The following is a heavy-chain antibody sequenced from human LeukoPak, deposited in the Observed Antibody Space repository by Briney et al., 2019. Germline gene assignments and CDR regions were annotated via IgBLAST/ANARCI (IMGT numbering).Heavy chain of an antibody. D-gene: IGHD6-13*01. V-gene: IGHV3-23*01. CDR1: GFTFSSSA. Sequence: GGSLRLSCAASGFTFSSSAMSWVRQAPGKGLEWVSAISNNGGYTYYADSVKGRFTISRDNSKNTLYLQMNSLRAEDTAVYYCAKTRPLDSSSWSHGDYWGQGTLVTVSS. J-gene: IGHJ4*02. CDR3: AKTRPLDSSSWSHGDY. CDR2: ISNNGGYT.